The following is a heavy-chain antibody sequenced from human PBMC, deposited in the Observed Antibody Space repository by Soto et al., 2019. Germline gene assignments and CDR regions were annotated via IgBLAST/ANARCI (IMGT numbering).Heavy chain of an antibody. Sequence: QVQLVQSGAEVKKPGASVKVSCKASGYTFTSYGISWVRQAPGQGLEWMGGIIPIFGTANYAQKFQGRVTITADESTSTAYMELSSLRSEDTAVYYCARGNCSSTSCYWNYYYYGMDVWGQGTTVTVSS. D-gene: IGHD2-2*01. V-gene: IGHV1-69*13. J-gene: IGHJ6*02. CDR3: ARGNCSSTSCYWNYYYYGMDV. CDR1: GYTFTSYG. CDR2: IIPIFGTA.